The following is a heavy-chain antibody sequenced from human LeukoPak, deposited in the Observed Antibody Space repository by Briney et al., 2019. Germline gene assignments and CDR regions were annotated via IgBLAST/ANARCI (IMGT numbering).Heavy chain of an antibody. Sequence: SETLSLTCTVSGGSISSYYWSWIRQPPGKGLEWIGYIYYSGSTNYNPSLKSRVTISVDTSKNQFSLKLSSVTAADTAVYYCARIHSRGVAASPRLYYFDYWGQGTLVTVSS. CDR2: IYYSGST. V-gene: IGHV4-59*12. D-gene: IGHD2-15*01. CDR3: ARIHSRGVAASPRLYYFDY. CDR1: GGSISSYY. J-gene: IGHJ4*02.